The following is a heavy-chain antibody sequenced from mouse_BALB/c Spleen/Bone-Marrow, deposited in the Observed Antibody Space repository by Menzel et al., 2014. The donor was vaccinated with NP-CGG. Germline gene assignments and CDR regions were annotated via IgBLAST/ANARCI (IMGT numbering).Heavy chain of an antibody. CDR3: ARSGKVRNAMDY. J-gene: IGHJ4*01. CDR2: ISGYYGDA. CDR1: GYTFXDHA. V-gene: IGHV1S137*01. Sequence: QVQLKQSGAKLVRPGVSVKISCKGSGYTFXDHAIHWVKRSHAKSLEWIGVISGYYGDAIYNQKFKGKATMTVDKSSSTAYMELARLTSEDSAIYYCARSGKVRNAMDYWGQGTSVTVSS. D-gene: IGHD2-14*01.